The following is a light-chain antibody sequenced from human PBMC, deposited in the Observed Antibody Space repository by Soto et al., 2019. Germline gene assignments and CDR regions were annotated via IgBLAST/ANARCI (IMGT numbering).Light chain of an antibody. CDR3: SSYDTSITL. CDR2: DVS. V-gene: IGLV2-14*01. CDR1: SSDVGGYNY. Sequence: QSVLTQPASVSGSPGQSITISCTGTSSDVGGYNYVSWYQQYPGKAPKLMIYDVSNRPSGVSYRFSGSKSGNTASLTISGLQAEYYADYYCSSYDTSITLFGTGTNVTV. J-gene: IGLJ1*01.